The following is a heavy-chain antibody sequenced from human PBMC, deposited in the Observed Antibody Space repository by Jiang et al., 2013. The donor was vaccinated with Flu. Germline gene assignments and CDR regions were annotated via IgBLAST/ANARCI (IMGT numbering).Heavy chain of an antibody. J-gene: IGHJ4*02. CDR2: FAFDGNT. CDR3: ARLVVGSNWGEDYFDS. CDR1: GDSITSNTYY. D-gene: IGHD2-15*01. Sequence: QLVESGPGLVKPSETLTLTCTVSGDSITSNTYYRGWIRQPPGKGLEYIGSFAFDGNTYYTPSLKSRATISVDPSTEQFSLKLGSVTAADTAVYYCARLVVGSNWGEDYFDSWGQGTLVTVSS. V-gene: IGHV4-39*01.